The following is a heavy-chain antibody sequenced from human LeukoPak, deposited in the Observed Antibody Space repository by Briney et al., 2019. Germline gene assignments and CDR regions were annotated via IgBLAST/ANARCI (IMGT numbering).Heavy chain of an antibody. Sequence: PSETLSLTCTVSGGSISSSSYYWGWIRQPPGKGLEWIVSAYYSGSTYHNPSLKSRVTISVDTSKNQFSLRLSSVTAADTAVYYCAREHKDYDGDGYYYGYWGRGTLVTVSS. CDR3: AREHKDYDGDGYYYGY. V-gene: IGHV4-39*07. CDR2: AYYSGST. J-gene: IGHJ4*02. CDR1: GGSISSSSYY. D-gene: IGHD3-22*01.